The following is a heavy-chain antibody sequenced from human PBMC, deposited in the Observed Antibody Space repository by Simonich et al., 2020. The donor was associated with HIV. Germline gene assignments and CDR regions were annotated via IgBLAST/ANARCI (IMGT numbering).Heavy chain of an antibody. CDR1: GYRFTSFW. CDR3: ARQYSSGWYFWFDP. V-gene: IGHV5-51*03. J-gene: IGHJ5*02. Sequence: EVQLVQSGAEVKKPGESLKISCKGSGYRFTSFWIGWVRQMPGKGLEWMGIIYPEHPDTRDNPSFQGQVTISADKSISTAYLQWSSLKASDTAMYYCARQYSSGWYFWFDPWGQGTLVTVSS. CDR2: IYPEHPDT. D-gene: IGHD6-19*01.